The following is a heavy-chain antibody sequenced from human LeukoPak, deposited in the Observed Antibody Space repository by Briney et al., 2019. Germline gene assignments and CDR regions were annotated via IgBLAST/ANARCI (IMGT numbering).Heavy chain of an antibody. J-gene: IGHJ5*02. CDR2: INHSGT. Sequence: SETLSLTCAVLGGSLSSYSWSWIRQPPGKGLEWIGEINHSGTNYSPSLKSRVTMSVDTSKKQFSLKLTSVTAADTAVYYCARAADFVGVLAATGGFDPWGQGTLVTVSS. V-gene: IGHV4-34*01. D-gene: IGHD2-2*01. CDR3: ARAADFVGVLAATGGFDP. CDR1: GGSLSSYS.